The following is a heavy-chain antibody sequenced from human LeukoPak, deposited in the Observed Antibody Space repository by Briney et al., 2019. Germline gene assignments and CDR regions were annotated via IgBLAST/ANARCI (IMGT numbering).Heavy chain of an antibody. CDR2: ISGDSGST. J-gene: IGHJ6*02. D-gene: IGHD5-18*01. CDR1: GFTFDDYA. V-gene: IGHV3-43*02. Sequence: GGSLRRSCAASGFTFDDYAMHWVRQAPGKGLEWVSLISGDSGSTYYADSVKGRFTISRDNSKNSLYLQMNSLRNDDTALYYCAKDTEGYTYGYYYYGMDVWGQGTTVTVSS. CDR3: AKDTEGYTYGYYYYGMDV.